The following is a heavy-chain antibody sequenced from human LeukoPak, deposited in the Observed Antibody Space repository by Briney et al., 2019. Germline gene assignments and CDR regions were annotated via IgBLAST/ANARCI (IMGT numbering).Heavy chain of an antibody. V-gene: IGHV3-23*01. CDR2: ISGSGHST. CDR3: ARGQHSSSWGAFDI. CDR1: GFTFTGYA. Sequence: PGGSLRLSCAASGFTFTGYAMSWVRQAPGKGLEWVSAISGSGHSTDYADSVKGRFTISRDNSKNTLYLQMNSLRAEDTAVYYCARGQHSSSWGAFDIWGQGTMVTVSS. J-gene: IGHJ3*02. D-gene: IGHD6-13*01.